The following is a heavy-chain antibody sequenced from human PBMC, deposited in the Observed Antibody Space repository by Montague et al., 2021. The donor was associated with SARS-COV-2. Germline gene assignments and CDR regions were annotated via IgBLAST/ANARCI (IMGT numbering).Heavy chain of an antibody. CDR2: IKQDGSEK. V-gene: IGHV3-7*01. CDR3: ARVQRTTGTTRLGTYYYYYYGMDV. Sequence: SLRLSCTASGFTFSSYSMNWVRQAPGKGLEWVANIKQDGSEKYYVDSVKGRFTISRDNAKNSLYLQMNSLRAEDTAVYYCARVQRTTGTTRLGTYYYYYYGMDVWGQGTTVTVSS. CDR1: GFTFSSYS. J-gene: IGHJ6*02. D-gene: IGHD1-1*01.